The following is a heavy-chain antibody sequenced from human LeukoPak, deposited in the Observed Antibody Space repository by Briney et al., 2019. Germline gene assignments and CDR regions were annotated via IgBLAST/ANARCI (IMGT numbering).Heavy chain of an antibody. J-gene: IGHJ4*02. V-gene: IGHV4-31*03. CDR1: GGSVSGANYY. CDR3: ARMFEPLYYFDG. D-gene: IGHD3-10*02. CDR2: VYHSGST. Sequence: SETLSLTCTVSGGSVSGANYYWSWIRQHPGKGLELIVYVYHSGSTSYNPSLKTRVAISIDTSNNQFSLNLNSVTAADTAVYYCARMFEPLYYFDGWGQGTLVTVSS.